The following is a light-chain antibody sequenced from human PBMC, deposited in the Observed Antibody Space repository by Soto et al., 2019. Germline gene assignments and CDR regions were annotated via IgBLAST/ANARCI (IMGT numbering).Light chain of an antibody. J-gene: IGKJ4*01. CDR2: DAS. Sequence: EIVLTQSPGTLSLSPGERATLSCRASQSVRSRYLAWYQQKPGQAPRLLIYDASSRATGIPDRFSGSGSGTDFSLTISRLEPEDFAVYYCQQYATSRGSFGGGTKVEI. CDR1: QSVRSRY. V-gene: IGKV3-20*01. CDR3: QQYATSRGS.